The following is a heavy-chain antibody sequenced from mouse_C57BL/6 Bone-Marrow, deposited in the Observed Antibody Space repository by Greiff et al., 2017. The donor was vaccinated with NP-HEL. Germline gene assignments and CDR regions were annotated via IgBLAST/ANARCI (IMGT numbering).Heavy chain of an antibody. V-gene: IGHV1-22*01. D-gene: IGHD1-1*01. J-gene: IGHJ2*01. Sequence: VQLQQSGPELVKPGASVKMSCKASGYTFTDYNMHWVKQSHGKSLEWIGYINPNNGGTSYNQKFKGKATLTVNKSSSTAYMELRSLTSEDSAVYYCALYYGSSWDYFDYWGQGTTLTVSS. CDR3: ALYYGSSWDYFDY. CDR1: GYTFTDYN. CDR2: INPNNGGT.